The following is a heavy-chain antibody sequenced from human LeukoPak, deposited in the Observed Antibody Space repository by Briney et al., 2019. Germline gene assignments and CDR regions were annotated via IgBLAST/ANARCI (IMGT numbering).Heavy chain of an antibody. Sequence: GASVKVSCKASGYTFTSYGISWVRQAPGQGLEWMGWISAYNGNTNYAQKLQGRVTMTTDTSTSTAYMELRSLRSDDTAVYYCARDVSGYDPKPFDYWGQGTLVTVSS. D-gene: IGHD1-14*01. V-gene: IGHV1-18*01. CDR3: ARDVSGYDPKPFDY. CDR1: GYTFTSYG. J-gene: IGHJ4*02. CDR2: ISAYNGNT.